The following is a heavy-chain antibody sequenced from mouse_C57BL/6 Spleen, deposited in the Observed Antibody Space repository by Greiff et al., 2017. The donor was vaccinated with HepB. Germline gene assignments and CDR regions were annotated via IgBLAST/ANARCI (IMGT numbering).Heavy chain of an antibody. D-gene: IGHD1-1*01. Sequence: QVQLQQPGAELVKPGASVKLSCKASGYTFTSYWMQWVKQRPGQGLEWIGEIDPSDSYTNYNQKFKGKATLTVDTSSSTAYMQLSSLTSEDSAVYYCARARDYGSSLFAYWGQGTLVTVSA. CDR1: GYTFTSYW. V-gene: IGHV1-50*01. CDR3: ARARDYGSSLFAY. CDR2: IDPSDSYT. J-gene: IGHJ3*01.